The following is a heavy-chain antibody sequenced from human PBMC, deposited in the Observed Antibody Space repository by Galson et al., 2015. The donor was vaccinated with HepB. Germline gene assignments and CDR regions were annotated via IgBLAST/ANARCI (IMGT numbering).Heavy chain of an antibody. V-gene: IGHV5-51*03. CDR2: IFPDDSDT. CDR1: GYYFPTWW. Sequence: QSGAEVKKSGESLKISCKGSGYYFPTWWIGWVRQRPGKGLEWMGIIFPDDSDTRYSPSFQGQVTMSADRSINTAYLQWSSLKASATAMYYCARRRFDSSTTYNFDYWGPGTVVTVSS. CDR3: ARRRFDSSTTYNFDY. D-gene: IGHD2/OR15-2a*01. J-gene: IGHJ4*02.